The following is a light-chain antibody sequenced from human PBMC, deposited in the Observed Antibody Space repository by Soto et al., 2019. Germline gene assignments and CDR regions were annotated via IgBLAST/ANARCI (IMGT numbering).Light chain of an antibody. V-gene: IGKV3-15*01. CDR2: GAS. CDR1: HNVYTN. J-gene: IGKJ1*01. CDR3: QHYSDSPRT. Sequence: EIEMTQSPATLSVSVGETVTISCRASHNVYTNLAWYQQKPGQAPKRLLYGASTWASGVPARFSGSSAGAESTLTISILHSEDFAFYYCQHYSDSPRTFGQGTKVDI.